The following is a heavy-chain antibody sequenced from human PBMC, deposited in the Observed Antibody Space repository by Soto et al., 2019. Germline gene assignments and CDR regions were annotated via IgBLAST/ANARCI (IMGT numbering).Heavy chain of an antibody. V-gene: IGHV3-11*01. CDR3: AEVTLGYWYFNL. Sequence: QVQLVESGGGLVKPGGSLRLSCAASGFIFSDYYMSWIRQTPGKGLEWVSYISSSGTTIYYADSVKGRFTISRDNAKNSLYLQINSLRAEDTAVYYCAEVTLGYWYFNLWGCGTLVTVSS. CDR1: GFIFSDYY. J-gene: IGHJ2*01. CDR2: ISSSGTTI. D-gene: IGHD2-21*02.